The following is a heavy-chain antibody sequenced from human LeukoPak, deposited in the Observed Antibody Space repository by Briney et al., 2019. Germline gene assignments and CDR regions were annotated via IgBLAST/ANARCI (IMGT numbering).Heavy chain of an antibody. D-gene: IGHD3-22*01. CDR3: ARRVTYYYDSSGYYYYYYMDV. Sequence: HGASLQISCKGSGYSFTSYWIGWARQMPGKGLEWMGIIYPGDSDTRYSPSFQGQVTISADKSISTAYLQWSSLKASDTAMYYCARRVTYYYDSSGYYYYYYMDVWGKGTTVTVSS. CDR1: GYSFTSYW. CDR2: IYPGDSDT. V-gene: IGHV5-51*01. J-gene: IGHJ6*03.